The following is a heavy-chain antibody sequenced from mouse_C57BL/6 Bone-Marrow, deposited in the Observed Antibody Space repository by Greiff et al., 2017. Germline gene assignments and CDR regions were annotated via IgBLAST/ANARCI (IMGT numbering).Heavy chain of an antibody. Sequence: EVKLQESGPELVKPGASVKISCKASGYTFTDYYMNWVKQSHGKSLEWIGDINPNNGGTSYNQKFKGKATLTVDKSSSTAYMELRSLTSEDSAVYYCARTPFYYGNWDFDYWAKAPLSQSPQ. CDR1: GYTFTDYY. J-gene: IGHJ2*01. V-gene: IGHV1-26*01. CDR2: INPNNGGT. D-gene: IGHD2-1*01. CDR3: ARTPFYYGNWDFDY.